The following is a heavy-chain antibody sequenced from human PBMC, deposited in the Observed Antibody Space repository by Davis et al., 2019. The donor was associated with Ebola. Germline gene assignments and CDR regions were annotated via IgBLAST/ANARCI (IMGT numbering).Heavy chain of an antibody. Sequence: GESLKISCAASGFTFSSYGMHWVRQAPGKGLEWISCISTSGSGTTTYYADSVKGRFTISRDNSKNTLYLQMNSLRAEDTAVYYCARDTKWIQLWYGFDYWGQGTLVTVSS. CDR2: ISTSGSGTTT. J-gene: IGHJ4*02. CDR3: ARDTKWIQLWYGFDY. D-gene: IGHD5-18*01. CDR1: GFTFSSYG. V-gene: IGHV3-48*01.